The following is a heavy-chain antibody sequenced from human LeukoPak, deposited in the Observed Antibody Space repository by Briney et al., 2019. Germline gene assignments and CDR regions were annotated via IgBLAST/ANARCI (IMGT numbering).Heavy chain of an antibody. CDR1: GGSISSSSYY. Sequence: SETLSLTCTVSGGSISSSSYYWGWIRQPPGKGLEWIGSIYYSGSTYYNPSLKSRVTISVDTSKNQFSLKLSSVTAADTAVYYCARLTTVTPRAFDIWGQGTMVTVSS. V-gene: IGHV4-39*07. J-gene: IGHJ3*02. D-gene: IGHD4-17*01. CDR3: ARLTTVTPRAFDI. CDR2: IYYSGST.